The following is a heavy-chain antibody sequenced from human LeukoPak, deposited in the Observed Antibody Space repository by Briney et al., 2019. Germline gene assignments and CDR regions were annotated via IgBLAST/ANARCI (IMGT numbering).Heavy chain of an antibody. Sequence: GGSLRLSCAASGFTFSSYAMSWVRQAPGKGLEWVSLTGGSGGDTYYADSVKGRFTISRDSSKNTLYLQMNSLRAEDTAVYYCAKRYSSSWYYFDYWGQGTLVTVSS. CDR2: TGGSGGDT. CDR3: AKRYSSSWYYFDY. V-gene: IGHV3-23*01. CDR1: GFTFSSYA. D-gene: IGHD6-13*01. J-gene: IGHJ4*02.